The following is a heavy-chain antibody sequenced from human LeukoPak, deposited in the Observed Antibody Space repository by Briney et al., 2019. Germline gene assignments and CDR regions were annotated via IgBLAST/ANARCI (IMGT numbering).Heavy chain of an antibody. Sequence: PSETLSLTCTVSSGSVSSGSYYWSWIRQPPGKGLEWIGYIYYSGSTNYNPSLKSRVTISVDTSKNQFSLKLSSVTAADTAVYYCAREENGWNGSDDAFDIWGQGTMVTVSS. D-gene: IGHD1-1*01. CDR2: IYYSGST. J-gene: IGHJ3*02. CDR3: AREENGWNGSDDAFDI. V-gene: IGHV4-61*01. CDR1: SGSVSSGSYY.